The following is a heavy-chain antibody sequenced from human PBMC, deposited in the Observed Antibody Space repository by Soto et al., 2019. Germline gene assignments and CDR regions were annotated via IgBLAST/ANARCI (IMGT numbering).Heavy chain of an antibody. CDR2: INRDGDNT. J-gene: IGHJ4*02. CDR1: GFSFDEYS. D-gene: IGHD1-1*01. V-gene: IGHV3-43*01. CDR3: VKVIKQRSWNDGLDS. Sequence: GGSLRLSCAASGFSFDEYSMHWVRQAPGKGLEWVSLINRDGDNTYYADSVKGRFTISRDNSKNSLYLHMSSLRIEDTAFYYCVKVIKQRSWNDGLDSWGQGTLVTVSS.